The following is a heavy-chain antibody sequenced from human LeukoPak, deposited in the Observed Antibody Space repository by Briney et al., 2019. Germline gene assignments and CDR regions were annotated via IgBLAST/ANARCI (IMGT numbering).Heavy chain of an antibody. V-gene: IGHV4-4*07. CDR3: SRGGANDL. D-gene: IGHD4/OR15-4a*01. CDR1: GGSITSDY. Sequence: PSETLSLTCTVVGGSITSDYWSWIRQPAGKGLEWIGRIFTSGSTAYNPSLKSRVTMSLDTFKNQFFLKLSSVTAADTAAYFCSRGGANDLWGQGTLVTVSS. CDR2: IFTSGST. J-gene: IGHJ5*02.